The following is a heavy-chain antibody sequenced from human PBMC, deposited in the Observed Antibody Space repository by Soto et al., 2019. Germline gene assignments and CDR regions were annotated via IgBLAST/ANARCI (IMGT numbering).Heavy chain of an antibody. V-gene: IGHV1-18*04. J-gene: IGHJ6*02. D-gene: IGHD2-15*01. CDR3: ARDRIIVVVVAATRYWEYYYYGMEV. CDR2: ISAYNGNT. CDR1: GYTFTSYG. Sequence: GASVKVSCKASGYTFTSYGISWVRQAPGQGLEWIGWISAYNGNTNYEQKLQGRVTMTTGTSTSTAYMELRSLRSDDTAVYYCARDRIIVVVVAATRYWEYYYYGMEVWGQGTTVTVSS.